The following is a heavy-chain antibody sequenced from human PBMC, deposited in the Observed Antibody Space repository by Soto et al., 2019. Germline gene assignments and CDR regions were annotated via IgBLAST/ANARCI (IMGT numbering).Heavy chain of an antibody. CDR1: GLSLSDVF. CDR2: TKDKAYSYTT. V-gene: IGHV3-72*01. Sequence: EVQLVESGGDLVQPGGSLRLSCAASGLSLSDVFIDWVRQAPGKGLEWVGRTKDKAYSYTTEYAASVKGRFTISRDDSRISVFRQRSSLNTVYTAVYYCASIRGVFGYWGQGTLVTVSS. D-gene: IGHD3-10*01. CDR3: ASIRGVFGY. J-gene: IGHJ4*02.